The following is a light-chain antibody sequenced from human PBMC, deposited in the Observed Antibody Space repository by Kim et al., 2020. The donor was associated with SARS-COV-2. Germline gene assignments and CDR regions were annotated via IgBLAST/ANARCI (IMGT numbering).Light chain of an antibody. CDR3: QQSQTAPLLT. V-gene: IGKV1-39*01. CDR1: QSINAY. Sequence: AYVGDRVTITCRASQSINAYLNWYQQKPGKAPKLLIYAASTLQSGVPSRFSGSGSGTDFTLTITSLQPEDFATYYCQQSQTAPLLTFGGGTKLEI. J-gene: IGKJ4*01. CDR2: AAS.